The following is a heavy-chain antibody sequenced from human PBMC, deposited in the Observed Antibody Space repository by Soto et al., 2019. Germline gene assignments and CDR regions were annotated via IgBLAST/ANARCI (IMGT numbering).Heavy chain of an antibody. CDR3: ARDAPYDDFWSGVMEVYYYGMDV. V-gene: IGHV1-18*01. J-gene: IGHJ6*02. CDR1: GYTFSNYA. CDR2: ITAHNGNT. D-gene: IGHD3-3*01. Sequence: QVQLVQSGGEVKKPGASVKVSCKASGYTFSNYAISWVRQAPGQGLEWMGWITAHNGNTKYAQKFQARVTMTTDTSTSTASMGLRSLTSDDTAVYYCARDAPYDDFWSGVMEVYYYGMDVWGQGTTVTVSS.